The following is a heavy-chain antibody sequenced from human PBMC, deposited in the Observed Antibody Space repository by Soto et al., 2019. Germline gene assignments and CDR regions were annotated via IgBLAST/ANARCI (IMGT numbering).Heavy chain of an antibody. V-gene: IGHV4-34*01. Sequence: SETLSLTCAVYGGSFSGYYWSWIRQPPGKGLEWIGEINHSGSTNYNPSLKSRVTISVDTSKNQFSLKLSSVTAADTAVYYCARGKQQLVSGNWFDPWGQGTLVTVS. J-gene: IGHJ5*02. CDR1: GGSFSGYY. CDR2: INHSGST. CDR3: ARGKQQLVSGNWFDP. D-gene: IGHD6-13*01.